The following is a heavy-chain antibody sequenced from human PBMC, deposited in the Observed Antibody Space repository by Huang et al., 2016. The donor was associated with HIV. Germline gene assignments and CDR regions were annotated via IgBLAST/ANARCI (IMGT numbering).Heavy chain of an antibody. CDR2: IDYSGST. V-gene: IGHV4-59*11. J-gene: IGHJ4*02. Sequence: QVQLQESGPGLVKPSETLSLTCTVSGGSISTHYWSWIRQPPGEGLEWIGSIDYSGSTNHSPPLKSRVTILLDTSKTQCSRRVNSVTAADTAMYYCARDHHDFWRGYRRMYFFDHWGQGTLVTVSS. D-gene: IGHD3-3*01. CDR1: GGSISTHY. CDR3: ARDHHDFWRGYRRMYFFDH.